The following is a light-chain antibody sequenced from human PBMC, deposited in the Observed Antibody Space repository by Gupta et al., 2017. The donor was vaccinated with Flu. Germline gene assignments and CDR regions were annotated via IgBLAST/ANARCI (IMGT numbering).Light chain of an antibody. CDR2: DTD. CDR3: GTWDTSLSGVVV. V-gene: IGLV1-51*01. Sequence: RYHIGSNSVSWFRQLPGTAPKLLIYDTDKRPSGTPDRFSGSKSGTSAILGITGLQPGDEADYYCGTWDTSLSGVVVFGAGTKLTVL. CDR1: RYHIGSNS. J-gene: IGLJ2*01.